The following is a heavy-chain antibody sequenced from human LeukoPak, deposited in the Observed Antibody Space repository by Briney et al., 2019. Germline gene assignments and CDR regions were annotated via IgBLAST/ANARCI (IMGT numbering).Heavy chain of an antibody. CDR1: GFAFDAHA. CDR2: ISGDGGTT. D-gene: IGHD3-10*01. V-gene: IGHV3-43*02. CDR3: ARRSGSPHNFDY. Sequence: PGGSLRLPCAASGFAFDAHAMNWVRQAPGKPLEWVSLISGDGGTTHYADSVRGRFTISRDNSRNSLYLQMKSLTTEDTALYYCARRSGSPHNFDYWGGGTLVTVSS. J-gene: IGHJ4*02.